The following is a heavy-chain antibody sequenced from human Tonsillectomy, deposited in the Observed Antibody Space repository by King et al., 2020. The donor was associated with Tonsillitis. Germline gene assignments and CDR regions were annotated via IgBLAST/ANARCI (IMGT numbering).Heavy chain of an antibody. CDR3: SSRGECSAGSCHSGSAEHFQH. CDR1: GFPVSNFA. D-gene: IGHD2-15*01. J-gene: IGHJ1*01. Sequence: VQLVESGGGVVQPGRSLRLSCAASGFPVSNFAMHWVRQAPGKGLEWVAVISSDGNNKHYADSVQGRFTISRDTSKKTLSLQMNSLRSEDTAVYYFSSRGECSAGSCHSGSAEHFQHWGQGTLVTVSS. CDR2: ISSDGNNK. V-gene: IGHV3-30-3*01.